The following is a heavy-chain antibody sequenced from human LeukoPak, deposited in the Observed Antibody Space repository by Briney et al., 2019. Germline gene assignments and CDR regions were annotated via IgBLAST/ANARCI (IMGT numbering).Heavy chain of an antibody. V-gene: IGHV3-74*01. J-gene: IGHJ4*02. CDR3: VRDLGGRSGH. CDR1: GFTFSSNW. D-gene: IGHD1-26*01. CDR2: INEDGSTT. Sequence: GGSLRLSCAASGFTFSSNWMHWVRQAPGKGLVWVSRINEDGSTTNYAGSVKGRSTIFRDNAKNTLYLQMNSLRAEDTAVYYCVRDLGGRSGHWGQGTLVTVSS.